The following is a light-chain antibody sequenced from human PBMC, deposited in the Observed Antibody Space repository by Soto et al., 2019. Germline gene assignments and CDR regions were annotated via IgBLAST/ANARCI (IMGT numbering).Light chain of an antibody. CDR3: SSFAGNNNLV. CDR2: EVS. J-gene: IGLJ2*01. Sequence: QSALTQPPSASGSPGQSVTISCTGTSSDVGGYNYVSWYQQHPGKAPKLMISEVSKRPSGVPDHFSGSKSGNTASLTVSGIQAEDEADYYCSSFAGNNNLVFGGGTKLTVL. V-gene: IGLV2-8*01. CDR1: SSDVGGYNY.